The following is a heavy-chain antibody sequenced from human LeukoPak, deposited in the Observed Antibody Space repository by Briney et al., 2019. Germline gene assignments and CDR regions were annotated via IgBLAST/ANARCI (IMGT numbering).Heavy chain of an antibody. CDR3: AATRGVDILTGYQFDY. CDR1: GFTFSSYA. Sequence: GGSLRLSCAASGFTFSSYAMHWVRQAPGKGLEWVAVISYDGSNKYYADSVKGRFTISRDNSKNTLYLQMNSLRAEDTAVYYCAATRGVDILTGYQFDYWGQGTLVTASS. CDR2: ISYDGSNK. D-gene: IGHD3-9*01. V-gene: IGHV3-30*04. J-gene: IGHJ4*02.